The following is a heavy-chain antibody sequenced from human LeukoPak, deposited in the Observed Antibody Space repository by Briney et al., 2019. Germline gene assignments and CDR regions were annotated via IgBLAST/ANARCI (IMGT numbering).Heavy chain of an antibody. CDR3: ATRDGTTLFSSLSFDY. Sequence: PSETLSLTCTVSGGSISSSSCYWGWIRQPPGKGLEWIGSIYYSGSTYYNPSLKSRVTISVDTSKNQFSLKLSSVTAADTAVYYCATRDGTTLFSSLSFDYWGQGTLVTVSS. CDR2: IYYSGST. J-gene: IGHJ4*02. V-gene: IGHV4-39*01. D-gene: IGHD1-7*01. CDR1: GGSISSSSCY.